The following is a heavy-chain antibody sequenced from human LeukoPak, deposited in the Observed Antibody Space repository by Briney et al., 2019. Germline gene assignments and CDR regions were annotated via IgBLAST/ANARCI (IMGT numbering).Heavy chain of an antibody. D-gene: IGHD6-13*01. J-gene: IGHJ4*01. CDR3: ARDGTAAGLYFDL. CDR2: IKQDGGEK. Sequence: SGGSLRLSCAVSGFTFSSYWMNWVRQAPGKGLEWEASIKQDGGEKSYVDSVKGRFTISRDNAKNSLYLQMSSLRAEDTAVYYCARDGTAAGLYFDLWGQGTLVTVSS. CDR1: GFTFSSYW. V-gene: IGHV3-7*01.